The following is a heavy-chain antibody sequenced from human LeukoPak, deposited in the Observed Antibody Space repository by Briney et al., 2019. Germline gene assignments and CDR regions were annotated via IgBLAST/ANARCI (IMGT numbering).Heavy chain of an antibody. CDR3: ARGVRIGWFDP. CDR2: INPNSGGT. CDR1: GYTFTSYG. J-gene: IGHJ5*02. D-gene: IGHD2-15*01. V-gene: IGHV1-2*02. Sequence: RASVKVSCKASGYTFTSYGISWVRQAPGQGLEWMGWINPNSGGTNYAQKFQGRVTMTRDTSISTAYMELSRLRSDDTAVYYCARGVRIGWFDPWGQGTLVTVSS.